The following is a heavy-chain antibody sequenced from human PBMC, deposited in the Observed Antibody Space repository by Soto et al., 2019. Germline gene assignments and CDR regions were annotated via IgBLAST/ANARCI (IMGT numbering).Heavy chain of an antibody. CDR1: GDSLTSHSYY. Sequence: SETLSLTCTVPGDSLTSHSYYWIWVRQPPGKGLEWIGNIYYTGNANYNPSLTGRVTLSVDTSRNHFSLRRTSVTTADTAVYYWARVSYYDHSDYTLIGYCDSWGQGTLVTVSS. J-gene: IGHJ4*02. CDR2: IYYTGNA. CDR3: ARVSYYDHSDYTLIGYCDS. V-gene: IGHV4-61*01. D-gene: IGHD3-22*01.